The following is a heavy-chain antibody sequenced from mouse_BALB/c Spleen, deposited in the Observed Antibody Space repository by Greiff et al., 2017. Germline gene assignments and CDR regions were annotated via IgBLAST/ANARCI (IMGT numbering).Heavy chain of an antibody. CDR2: ISSGGGST. D-gene: IGHD1-1*01. Sequence: DVMLVESGGGLVQPGGSRKLSCAASGFTFSSFGMHWVRQAPEKGLEWVAYISSGGGSTYYPDTVKGRFTISRDNAKNTLYLQMSSLKSEDTAMYYCARQNYGSSLAMDYWGQGTSVTVSS. CDR1: GFTFSSFG. J-gene: IGHJ4*01. CDR3: ARQNYGSSLAMDY. V-gene: IGHV5-17*03.